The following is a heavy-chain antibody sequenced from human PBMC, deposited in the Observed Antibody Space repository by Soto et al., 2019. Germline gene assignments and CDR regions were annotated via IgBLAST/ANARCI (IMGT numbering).Heavy chain of an antibody. Sequence: LRLSCAASGFTIGDYWMSWVRQAPGKGLEWVANIKQDGSEKYYVDSVKGRFTISRDSAKNSLYLQMNSLRGEDTAVYYCARTIVVVVPDNFDHWGQGTLVTVSS. V-gene: IGHV3-7*01. CDR1: GFTIGDYW. CDR2: IKQDGSEK. CDR3: ARTIVVVVPDNFDH. D-gene: IGHD3-22*01. J-gene: IGHJ4*02.